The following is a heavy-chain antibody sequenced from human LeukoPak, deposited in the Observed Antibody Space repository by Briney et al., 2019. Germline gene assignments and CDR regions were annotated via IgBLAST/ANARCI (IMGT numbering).Heavy chain of an antibody. CDR2: IDSGGTTT. CDR3: AKNANYDFWSGYGY. D-gene: IGHD3-3*01. CDR1: GFTFSSFW. Sequence: GGSLRLSCAASGFTFSSFWMHWVRQAPGKGLVWVSRIDSGGTTTDYADSVKGRFTISRDNAKNTLYLQINTLRAEDTAVYYCAKNANYDFWSGYGYWGQGTLVIVSS. J-gene: IGHJ4*02. V-gene: IGHV3-74*01.